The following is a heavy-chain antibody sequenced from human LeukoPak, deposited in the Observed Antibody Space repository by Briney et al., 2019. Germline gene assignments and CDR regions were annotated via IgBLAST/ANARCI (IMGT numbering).Heavy chain of an antibody. J-gene: IGHJ4*02. CDR3: ARAMDTVMIGVLHQDY. D-gene: IGHD5-18*01. CDR2: IYYNGIT. CDR1: GDSISSGGYY. V-gene: IGHV4-31*03. Sequence: PSGTLSLTCTVSGDSISSGGYYWSWIRQHPGKGLEWIGYIYYNGITYYNPSLKSRVAISIDTSKNQFSLKLSSVTAADTAVYYCARAMDTVMIGVLHQDYWGQGTLVTVSS.